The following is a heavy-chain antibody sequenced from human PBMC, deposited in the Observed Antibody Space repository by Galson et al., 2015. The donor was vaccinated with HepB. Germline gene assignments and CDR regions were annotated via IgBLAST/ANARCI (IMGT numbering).Heavy chain of an antibody. V-gene: IGHV3-15*01. CDR2: IKSNTDGGTT. CDR3: TTATDYDILTGTRDAFDI. J-gene: IGHJ3*02. CDR1: GFTFSNAW. Sequence: PLRLACAASGFTFSNAWMSGVRQAQGKGLGWGGGIKSNTDGGTTDHAAPVKGRFTISRDDSKNTLYLQMNSLKTEDTAVYYCTTATDYDILTGTRDAFDIWGQGTMVAVSS. D-gene: IGHD3-9*01.